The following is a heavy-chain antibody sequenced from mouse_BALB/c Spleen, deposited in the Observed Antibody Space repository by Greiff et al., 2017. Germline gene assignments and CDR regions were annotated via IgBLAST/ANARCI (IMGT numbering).Heavy chain of an antibody. D-gene: IGHD1-1*01. CDR2: IRSKSNNYAT. V-gene: IGHV10-1*02. CDR3: VREGKTVDWYFDV. J-gene: IGHJ1*01. CDR1: GFTFNTYA. Sequence: EADGGLVQPKGSLKLSCAASGFTFNTYAMNWVRQAPGKGLEWVARIRSKSNNYATYYADSVKDRFTISRDDSQSMLYLQMNNLKTEDTAMYYCVREGKTVDWYFDVWGAGTTVTVSS.